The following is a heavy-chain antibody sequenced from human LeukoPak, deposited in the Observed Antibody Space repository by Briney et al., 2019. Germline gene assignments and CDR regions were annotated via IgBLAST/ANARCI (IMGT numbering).Heavy chain of an antibody. CDR2: ISYDGSNK. J-gene: IGHJ4*02. D-gene: IGHD1-1*01. Sequence: GGSLRLSCAASGFPFSSYDVHWVRQAPGKGLEWVTVISYDGSNKYYADSVKGRLTISRDSPKNTLYLQMNSLRAEDTALYYCAKDRRIGDRGRGWNDRYFDSWGQGALVTVSS. CDR3: AKDRRIGDRGRGWNDRYFDS. V-gene: IGHV3-30*18. CDR1: GFPFSSYD.